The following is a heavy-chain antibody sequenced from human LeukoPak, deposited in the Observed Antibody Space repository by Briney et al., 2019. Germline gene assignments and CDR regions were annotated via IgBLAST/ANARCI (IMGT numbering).Heavy chain of an antibody. CDR2: IYPGDSDT. Sequence: PGESLKISCEGSGYTFTSYWIAWVRQMPGKGLEWMGIIYPGDSDTRYSPSFQGQVTISADKSISTAYLQWSSLKASDTAMYYCARLESGIAAAGGWFDPWGQGTLVTVSS. D-gene: IGHD6-13*01. CDR1: GYTFTSYW. V-gene: IGHV5-51*01. J-gene: IGHJ5*02. CDR3: ARLESGIAAAGGWFDP.